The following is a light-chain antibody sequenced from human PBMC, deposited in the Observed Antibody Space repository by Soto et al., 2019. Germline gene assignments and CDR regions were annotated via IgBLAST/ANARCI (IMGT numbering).Light chain of an antibody. CDR3: QQRGTWPPLS. V-gene: IGKV3-11*01. CDR2: DAS. CDR1: QSVGGN. Sequence: ETVLTQSPATLSLSPGDRAILSCRASQSVGGNLAWYQQKPGQAPRLLIYDASSRASGIPARFSGSGSGTDFTLYIGNREPEDFAVYYCQQRGTWPPLSFGGGTKVEIK. J-gene: IGKJ4*02.